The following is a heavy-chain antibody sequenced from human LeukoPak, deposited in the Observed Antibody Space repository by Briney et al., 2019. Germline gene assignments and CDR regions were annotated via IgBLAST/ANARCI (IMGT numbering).Heavy chain of an antibody. Sequence: ASVKVSCKVSGYTLTELCMHWVRQAPGKGLEWMGGFDPEDGETIYAQKFQGRVTMTEDTSTNTAYMELSSLRSEDTAVYYCATVYLRVGELSLPYYWGQGTLVTVSS. J-gene: IGHJ4*02. CDR2: FDPEDGET. CDR3: ATVYLRVGELSLPYY. D-gene: IGHD3-16*02. V-gene: IGHV1-24*01. CDR1: GYTLTELC.